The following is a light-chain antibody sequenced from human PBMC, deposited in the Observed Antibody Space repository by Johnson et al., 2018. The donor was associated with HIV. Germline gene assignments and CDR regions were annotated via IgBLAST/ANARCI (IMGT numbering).Light chain of an antibody. V-gene: IGLV1-51*01. J-gene: IGLJ1*01. CDR1: SSNIGNNY. CDR3: GTWDTSLSAGV. Sequence: QAVLTQPPSVSAAPGQTVTISCSGSSSNIGNNYVSWYQQLPGTAPKLLIYDNNKRPSVIPDPFSGSKSGTSATLGITGLQTGDEADYYCGTWDTSLSAGVFGPGTKVSVL. CDR2: DNN.